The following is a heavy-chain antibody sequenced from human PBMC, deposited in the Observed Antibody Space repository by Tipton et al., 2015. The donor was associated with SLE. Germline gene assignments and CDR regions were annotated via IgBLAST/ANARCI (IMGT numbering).Heavy chain of an antibody. V-gene: IGHV4-39*07. CDR3: ARGTTVILFDY. Sequence: TLSLTCTVSGGSISSSSYYWGWIRQPPGKGLEWIGSIYYSGSTYYNPSLKSRVTISVDTSKNQFSLKLSSVTATDTAVYYCARGTTVILFDYWGQGTLVTVSS. J-gene: IGHJ4*02. CDR1: GGSISSSSYY. CDR2: IYYSGST. D-gene: IGHD4-17*01.